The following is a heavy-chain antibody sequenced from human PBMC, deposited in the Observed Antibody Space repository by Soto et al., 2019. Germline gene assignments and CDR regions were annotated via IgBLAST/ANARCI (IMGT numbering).Heavy chain of an antibody. Sequence: QVQLQESGPGLVKPSQTLSLTCTVSGGSISSGGYYWSWIRQHPGKGLEWIGYIYYSGSTYYNPALTSPVPVSVDTSKDHFSRKLSSVTAGDTAVYYCAREGGIQLWHHPEIYGMDVWGQGTTVTVSS. J-gene: IGHJ6*02. CDR2: IYYSGST. CDR1: GGSISSGGYY. D-gene: IGHD5-18*01. V-gene: IGHV4-31*01. CDR3: AREGGIQLWHHPEIYGMDV.